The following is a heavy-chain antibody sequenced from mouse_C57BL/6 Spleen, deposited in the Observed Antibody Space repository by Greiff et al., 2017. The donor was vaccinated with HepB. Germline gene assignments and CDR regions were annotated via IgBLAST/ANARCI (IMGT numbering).Heavy chain of an antibody. CDR2: IDPETGGT. J-gene: IGHJ4*01. D-gene: IGHD2-3*01. Sequence: QVQLQQSGAELVRPGASVTLSCKASGYTFTDYDMHWVKQTPVNGLEWIGAIDPETGGTAYNQKFKGKAILTADKSSSTAYMELLSLTSEDSAVYYCTRNDVYYERNYYAMDYWGQGTSVTVSS. V-gene: IGHV1-15*01. CDR1: GYTFTDYD. CDR3: TRNDVYYERNYYAMDY.